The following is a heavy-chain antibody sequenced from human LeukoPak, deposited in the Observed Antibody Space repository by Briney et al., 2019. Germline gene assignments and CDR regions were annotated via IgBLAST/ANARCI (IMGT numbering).Heavy chain of an antibody. Sequence: SVKVSCKASGGTFSSYAISWVRQAPGQGLEWMGGIIPIFGTANYAQKFQGRVKITADESTSTAYMELSSLRSEDTAVYYCARVISGWLATWGQGTLVTVSS. V-gene: IGHV1-69*01. D-gene: IGHD5-24*01. CDR3: ARVISGWLAT. J-gene: IGHJ5*02. CDR2: IIPIFGTA. CDR1: GGTFSSYA.